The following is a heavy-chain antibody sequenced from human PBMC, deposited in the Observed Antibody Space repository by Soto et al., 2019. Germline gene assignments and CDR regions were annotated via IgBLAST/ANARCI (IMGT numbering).Heavy chain of an antibody. D-gene: IGHD2-2*01. CDR1: GGTFSSYA. J-gene: IGHJ5*02. CDR3: AREELCVSTSCYPWFDP. Sequence: SVKVSCKASGGTFSSYAISWVRQAPGQGLEWMGGIIPIFGTANYAQKFQGRVTITADESTSTAYVELSSLRSEDTAVYYCAREELCVSTSCYPWFDPWGKGTLVTVST. V-gene: IGHV1-69*13. CDR2: IIPIFGTA.